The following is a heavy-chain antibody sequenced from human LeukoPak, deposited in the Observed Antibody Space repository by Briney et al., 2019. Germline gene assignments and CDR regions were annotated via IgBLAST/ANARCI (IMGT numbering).Heavy chain of an antibody. CDR3: ARVYRRDGYNFDCFYI. Sequence: SETLSLTCTVSSGSINSGDYYWSWIRQPAGKGLEWICRIYSSGNTNYSPSLKSRVTISIDTSKNQFSLRLSSVTAADTAVYYCARVYRRDGYNFDCFYIWGLGTTVTVSS. J-gene: IGHJ3*02. V-gene: IGHV4-61*02. CDR2: IYSSGNT. CDR1: SGSINSGDYY. D-gene: IGHD5-24*01.